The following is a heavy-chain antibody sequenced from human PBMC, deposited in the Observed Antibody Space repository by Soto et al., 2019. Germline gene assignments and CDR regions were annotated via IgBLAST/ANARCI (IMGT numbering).Heavy chain of an antibody. D-gene: IGHD2-2*01. J-gene: IGHJ6*02. V-gene: IGHV4-39*01. CDR2: IYYSGST. Sequence: SETLSLTCTVSGGSISSSSYYWGWIRQPPGKGLEWIGSIYYSGSTYYNPSLKSRVTISVDTSKNRFSLKLSSVTAADTAVYYCARTFVVVPAATDKPYYYYGMDVWGQGTTVTVSS. CDR3: ARTFVVVPAATDKPYYYYGMDV. CDR1: GGSISSSSYY.